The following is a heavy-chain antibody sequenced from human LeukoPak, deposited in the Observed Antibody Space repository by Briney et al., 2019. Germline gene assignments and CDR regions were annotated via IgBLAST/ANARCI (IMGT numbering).Heavy chain of an antibody. J-gene: IGHJ4*02. CDR2: ISGSGSMI. CDR3: ASLRGYNFGPFDY. Sequence: GGSLRLSCAASGFTFNSYEMNWARQAPGKGLEWVSYISGSGSMIHYADSVRGRFTISRDNAKKSLYLQMNSLRAEDTAVYYCASLRGYNFGPFDYWGQGALVTVSS. CDR1: GFTFNSYE. V-gene: IGHV3-48*03. D-gene: IGHD5-18*01.